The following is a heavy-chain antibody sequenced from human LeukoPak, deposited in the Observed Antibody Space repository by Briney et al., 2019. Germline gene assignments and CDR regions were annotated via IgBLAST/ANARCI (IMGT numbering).Heavy chain of an antibody. CDR2: TYYRSKWYN. Sequence: SQTLSLTCAISGDSVSSNSAAWNWIRQSPSRGLEWLGRTYYRSKWYNDYAVSVKSRITINPDTSKNQFSLKLSSVTAADTAVYYCARGVLWFGELFRHEAFDIWGQGTMVTVSS. CDR1: GDSVSSNSAA. V-gene: IGHV6-1*01. D-gene: IGHD3-10*01. CDR3: ARGVLWFGELFRHEAFDI. J-gene: IGHJ3*02.